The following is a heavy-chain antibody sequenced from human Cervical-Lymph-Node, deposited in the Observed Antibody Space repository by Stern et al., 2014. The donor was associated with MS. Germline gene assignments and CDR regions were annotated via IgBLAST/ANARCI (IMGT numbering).Heavy chain of an antibody. Sequence: QVQLVESGAEVKQPGSSVKVSCQTSGGTFSSHAINWVRQAPGQGLEWMGGVIPIFGTVDYAQKFQGRLTITADESTNTAYMELSSLRSEDTAVYYCARDQIPYYYYGMDVWGQGTTVTVSS. J-gene: IGHJ6*02. V-gene: IGHV1-69*01. CDR2: VIPIFGTV. D-gene: IGHD2-2*02. CDR3: ARDQIPYYYYGMDV. CDR1: GGTFSSHA.